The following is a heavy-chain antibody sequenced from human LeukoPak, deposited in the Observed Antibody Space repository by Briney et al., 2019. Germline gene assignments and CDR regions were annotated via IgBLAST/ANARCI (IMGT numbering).Heavy chain of an antibody. CDR3: ARIGYDSSGNYPVADY. Sequence: SETLSLTCSVSGGSITSSSYYWGWIRRPPGKGLEWIGSLYYSGSTYYNPSLKTRVTILEDTSKNQFSLKLSSVTAADTAVYYCARIGYDSSGNYPVADYWGQGTLVTVSS. D-gene: IGHD3-22*01. CDR2: LYYSGST. J-gene: IGHJ4*02. V-gene: IGHV4-39*07. CDR1: GGSITSSSYY.